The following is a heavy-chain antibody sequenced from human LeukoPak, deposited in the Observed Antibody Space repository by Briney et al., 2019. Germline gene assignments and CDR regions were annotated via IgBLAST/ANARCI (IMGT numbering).Heavy chain of an antibody. D-gene: IGHD1-1*01. J-gene: IGHJ6*02. CDR3: ARDRFERYYYYGMDV. Sequence: ASVNVSCKASGCTFTSYYMHWVRQAPGQGLEWMGIINPSGGSTSYAQKFQGRVTMTRDTSTSTVYMELSSLRSEDTAVYYCARDRFERYYYYGMDVWGQGTTVTVSS. CDR1: GCTFTSYY. V-gene: IGHV1-46*01. CDR2: INPSGGST.